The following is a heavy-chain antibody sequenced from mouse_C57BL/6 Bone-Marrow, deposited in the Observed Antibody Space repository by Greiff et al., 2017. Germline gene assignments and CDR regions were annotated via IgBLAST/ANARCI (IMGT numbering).Heavy chain of an antibody. CDR1: GYTFTSYW. CDR3: ARKGYYLFAY. CDR2: IHPNSGST. Sequence: QVQLQQSGAELVKPGASVKLSCKASGYTFTSYWMHWVKQRPGQGLEWIGMIHPNSGSTNYNEKFKSKATLTVDTSSSTAYMQLSSLTSEDSAVYYCARKGYYLFAYWGQGTLVTVSA. J-gene: IGHJ3*01. D-gene: IGHD2-12*01. V-gene: IGHV1-64*01.